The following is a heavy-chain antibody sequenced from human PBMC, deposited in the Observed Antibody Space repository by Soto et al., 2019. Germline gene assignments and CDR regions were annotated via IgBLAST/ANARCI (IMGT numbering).Heavy chain of an antibody. CDR3: ARAAYCSGGTCTNWFHP. CDR1: GYTFTDYA. J-gene: IGHJ5*02. D-gene: IGHD2-15*01. CDR2: ISTSIGDT. V-gene: IGHV1-18*04. Sequence: ASVKVSCKXSGYTFTDYAITWVRQAPGQGLEWVGWISTSIGDTNFAQNFQGRVTLTTDTSMTTAYMEVTSLRPDDTATYYCARAAYCSGGTCTNWFHPWGQGTLVTVSS.